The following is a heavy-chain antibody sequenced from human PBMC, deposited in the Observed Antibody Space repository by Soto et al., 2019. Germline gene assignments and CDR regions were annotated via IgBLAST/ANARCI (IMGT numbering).Heavy chain of an antibody. J-gene: IGHJ4*02. D-gene: IGHD6-6*01. Sequence: GGSLRLSCAASGFTFSSYGMHWVRQAPGKGLEWVAVISYDGSNKYYADSVKGRFTISRDNSKNTLYLQMNSLRAEDTAVYYCAKGLDSSSYYFDYWGQGTLVTVSS. CDR2: ISYDGSNK. CDR1: GFTFSSYG. V-gene: IGHV3-30*18. CDR3: AKGLDSSSYYFDY.